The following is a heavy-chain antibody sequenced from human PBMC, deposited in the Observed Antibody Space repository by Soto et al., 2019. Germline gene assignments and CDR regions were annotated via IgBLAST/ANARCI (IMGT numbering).Heavy chain of an antibody. J-gene: IGHJ4*02. V-gene: IGHV2-5*02. Sequence: QITLKESGPTLVKPTQTLTLTCTFSGFSPSATGVGVAWIRQPPGKALEWLALIYWDDDKRYSPSLKSRLTITKDTSKNQVVLTMTNMDPVDTGTYYCAHRTNDSYFKYLGQGTLVTVSS. CDR1: GFSPSATGVG. CDR2: IYWDDDK. CDR3: AHRTNDSYFKY.